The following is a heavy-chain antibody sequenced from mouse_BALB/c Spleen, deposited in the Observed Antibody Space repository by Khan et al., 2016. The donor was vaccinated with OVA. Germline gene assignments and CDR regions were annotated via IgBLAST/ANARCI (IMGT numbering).Heavy chain of an antibody. Sequence: VQLKQSGPGLVKPSQSLSLTCTVTGYSITSDYAWNWIRQFPGNKLEWVGYISYSGRTSYNPSLKSRISITRDTSKNKFFLQLSSVTTEDTATYYCARSVTITTVVATDFDYWGQGTTLTVSS. V-gene: IGHV3-2*02. CDR3: ARSVTITTVVATDFDY. CDR2: ISYSGRT. CDR1: GYSITSDYA. J-gene: IGHJ2*01. D-gene: IGHD1-1*01.